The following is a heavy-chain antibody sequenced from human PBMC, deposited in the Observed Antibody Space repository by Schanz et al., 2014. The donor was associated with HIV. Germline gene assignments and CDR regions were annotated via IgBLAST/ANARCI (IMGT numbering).Heavy chain of an antibody. J-gene: IGHJ4*02. D-gene: IGHD5-18*01. CDR2: IYYSANT. CDR1: GGSINNRSYY. V-gene: IGHV4-39*01. CDR3: ARLDTSMTAADS. Sequence: QVQLQESGPGLVKPSETLSLTCTVSGGSINNRSYYWGWIRQPPGKGLEWIGSIYYSANTYYNPSLRRRVTIPVDPPRNQSSLKLNSVTAADTAVYYCARLDTSMTAADSWGQGTPVTVSS.